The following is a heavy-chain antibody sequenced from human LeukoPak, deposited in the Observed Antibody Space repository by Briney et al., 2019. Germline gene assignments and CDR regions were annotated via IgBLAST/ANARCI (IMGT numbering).Heavy chain of an antibody. Sequence: PGGSLRLSCAASGFTFSSYWMSWVRQAPGKGLEWVANIKQDGSEKYYVDSVKGRFTISRDNAMNSLYLQMNSLRAEDTAVYYCARWYSSSKRYYGMDVWGQGTTVTVSS. D-gene: IGHD6-13*01. CDR1: GFTFSSYW. V-gene: IGHV3-7*01. CDR2: IKQDGSEK. J-gene: IGHJ6*02. CDR3: ARWYSSSKRYYGMDV.